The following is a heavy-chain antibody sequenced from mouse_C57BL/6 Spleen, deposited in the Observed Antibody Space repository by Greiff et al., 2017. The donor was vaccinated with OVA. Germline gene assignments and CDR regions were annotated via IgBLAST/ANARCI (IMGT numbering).Heavy chain of an antibody. J-gene: IGHJ4*01. Sequence: VKLVESGPGLVQPSQSLSITCTVSGFSLTSYGVHWVRQSPGKGLEWLGVIWRGGSTDYNAAFMSRLSITKDNSKSQVFFKMNSLQADDTAIYYCAKNRDSSGPYYAMDYWGQGTSVTVSS. CDR1: GFSLTSYG. V-gene: IGHV2-5*01. D-gene: IGHD3-2*02. CDR3: AKNRDSSGPYYAMDY. CDR2: IWRGGST.